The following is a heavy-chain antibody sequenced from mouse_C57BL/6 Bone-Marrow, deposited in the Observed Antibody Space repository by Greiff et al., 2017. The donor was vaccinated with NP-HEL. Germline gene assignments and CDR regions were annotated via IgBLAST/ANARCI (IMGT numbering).Heavy chain of an antibody. J-gene: IGHJ2*01. D-gene: IGHD1-1*01. V-gene: IGHV14-4*01. CDR2: IDPENGDT. CDR3: TTSHYYGSPYYFDY. CDR1: GFNIKDDY. Sequence: VHVKQSGAELVRPGASVKLSCTASGFNIKDDYMHWVKQRPEQGLEWIGWIDPENGDTEYASKFQGKATITADTSSNTAYLQLSSLTSEDTAVYYCTTSHYYGSPYYFDYWGQGTTLTVSS.